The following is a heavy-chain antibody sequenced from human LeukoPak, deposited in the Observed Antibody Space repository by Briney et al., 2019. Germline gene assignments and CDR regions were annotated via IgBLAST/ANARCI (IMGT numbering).Heavy chain of an antibody. CDR3: TRTFSGPKGDFDY. J-gene: IGHJ4*02. CDR2: IRSKAYGGTT. Sequence: GGSLRLSCTASGFTFGDYAMSWFRQAPGKGLEWVGFIRSKAYGGTTEYAASVKGRFTISRDDSKSIAYLQMNSLKTEDTAVYYCTRTFSGPKGDFDYWGQGTLVTVSS. CDR1: GFTFGDYA. D-gene: IGHD6-19*01. V-gene: IGHV3-49*03.